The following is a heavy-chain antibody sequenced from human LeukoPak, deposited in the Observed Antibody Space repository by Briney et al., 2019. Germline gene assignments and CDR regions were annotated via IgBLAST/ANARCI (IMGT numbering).Heavy chain of an antibody. CDR2: ISYDGNTK. V-gene: IGHV3-30*04. J-gene: IGHJ6*03. CDR3: ATSRITMIGDYMDF. CDR1: GFTFRNYP. Sequence: GRSLRHSCLGSGFTFRNYPMYWVRQAPGKGLEWMAVISYDGNTKYYADSVKGRFTLSRDNSKNTVYLQVDSLRSEDTAVYFCATSRITMIGDYMDFWGRGTAVTVSS. D-gene: IGHD3-22*01.